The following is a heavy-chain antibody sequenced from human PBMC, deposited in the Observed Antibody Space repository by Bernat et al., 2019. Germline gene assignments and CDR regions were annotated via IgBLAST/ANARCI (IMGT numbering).Heavy chain of an antibody. CDR2: IKRKTDGGTT. CDR1: GFTFSIAW. Sequence: VQLVESGGGVVQPGRSLRLSCAASGFTFSIAWMNWVRQAPGKGLEWVGRIKRKTDGGTTDYAAPVKGRFTISRDDSKNMLYLQMNSLKTEDTAVYYCTTGGGSYWYYYGMDVWGQGTTVTVSS. CDR3: TTGGGSYWYYYGMDV. J-gene: IGHJ6*02. D-gene: IGHD1-26*01. V-gene: IGHV3-15*07.